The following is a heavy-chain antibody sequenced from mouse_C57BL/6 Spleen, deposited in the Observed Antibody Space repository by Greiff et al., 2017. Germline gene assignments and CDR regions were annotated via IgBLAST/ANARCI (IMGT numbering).Heavy chain of an antibody. J-gene: IGHJ1*03. CDR3: ARHPNYDSSYWYFDV. D-gene: IGHD2-4*01. CDR2: ISSGGSYT. CDR1: GYTFSSYG. V-gene: IGHV5-6*01. Sequence: EVKLVESGGDLVKPGGSLKLSCAASGYTFSSYGMSWVRQTPDKRLEWVATISSGGSYTYYPDSVKGRFTISRDNAKNTLYLQMSSLKSEDTAMYYCARHPNYDSSYWYFDVWGTGTTVTVSS.